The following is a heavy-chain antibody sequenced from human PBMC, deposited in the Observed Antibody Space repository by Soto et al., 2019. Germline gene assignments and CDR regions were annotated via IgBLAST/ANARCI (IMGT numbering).Heavy chain of an antibody. CDR2: INGDGSDT. Sequence: AGGSLRLSXGASGFDFSNYWMHWVRQAPGKGLVWVSRINGDGSDTKYADSVKDRFTISRDNAKNTVYLQMNSLRAEDTAVYYCARDQTTGDWFDAWGQGTLVTVSS. CDR3: ARDQTTGDWFDA. CDR1: GFDFSNYW. J-gene: IGHJ5*02. D-gene: IGHD4-17*01. V-gene: IGHV3-74*03.